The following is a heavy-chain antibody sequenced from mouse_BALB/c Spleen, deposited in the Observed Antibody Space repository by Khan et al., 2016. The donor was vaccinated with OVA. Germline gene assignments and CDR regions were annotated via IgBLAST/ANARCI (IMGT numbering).Heavy chain of an antibody. D-gene: IGHD1-1*01. Sequence: EVELVESGGDLVKPGGSLKLSCAASGFTFSTYGMSWVRQTPDNRLEWVATVSTGGSYTYYPDSVKGRFTISRDNAKNTLYLQMSSLKSEDTAMFYCARLAYYYDSEGLAYWGQGTLVTVSA. CDR3: ARLAYYYDSEGLAY. J-gene: IGHJ3*01. CDR2: VSTGGSYT. V-gene: IGHV5-6*01. CDR1: GFTFSTYG.